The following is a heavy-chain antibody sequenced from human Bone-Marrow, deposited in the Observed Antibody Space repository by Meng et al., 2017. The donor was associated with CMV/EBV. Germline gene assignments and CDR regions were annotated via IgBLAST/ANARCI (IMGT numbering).Heavy chain of an antibody. CDR2: INPNSGDT. D-gene: IGHD2-2*02. J-gene: IGHJ4*02. CDR3: ARARYCSRTSCYNFDY. V-gene: IGHV1-2*02. Sequence: ASVKVSCKASGYTFTSYDINWVRQATGQGLEWMGWINPNSGDTNFAQKFLDRVTMTRDSSISTAYMELSSLRSDDTAIYYCARARYCSRTSCYNFDYWGLGTLVTVSS. CDR1: GYTFTSYD.